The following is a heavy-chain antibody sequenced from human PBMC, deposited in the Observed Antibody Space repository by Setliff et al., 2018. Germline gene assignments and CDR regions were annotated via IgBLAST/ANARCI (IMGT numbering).Heavy chain of an antibody. Sequence: PSETLSLTCSVSGDSISSHYWSWIRQPPGKGLEWIGSINHSGSTNYNPSLKSRVTISVDTSKNQFSLKLSSVTAADTALYYCTVYNTGSSKDHYWGQGTPVTVSS. CDR3: TVYNTGSSKDHY. CDR1: GDSISSHY. D-gene: IGHD2-8*02. CDR2: INHSGST. V-gene: IGHV4-34*01. J-gene: IGHJ4*02.